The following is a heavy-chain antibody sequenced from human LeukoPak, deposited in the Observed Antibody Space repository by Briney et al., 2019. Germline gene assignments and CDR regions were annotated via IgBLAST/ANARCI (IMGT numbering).Heavy chain of an antibody. J-gene: IGHJ2*01. Sequence: PGESLRLSCAASGFSASTNYLSWVRQAPGKGLEWLSIIYRGGSAFYAGSVKGRFTISRDTYTNMLYLRMNSLRAEDTAVYYCASLLQGWWYFELWGRGTLVTVSS. CDR2: IYRGGSA. D-gene: IGHD5-24*01. V-gene: IGHV3-53*01. CDR3: ASLLQGWWYFEL. CDR1: GFSASTNY.